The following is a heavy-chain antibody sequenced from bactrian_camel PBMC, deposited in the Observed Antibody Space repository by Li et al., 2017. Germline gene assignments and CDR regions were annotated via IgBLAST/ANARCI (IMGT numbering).Heavy chain of an antibody. CDR2: IDKNGMP. D-gene: IGHD2*01. Sequence: HVQLVESGGGSVQAGGSLRLTCKASGQMSSDYCMAWFRRTSTKEREGVAMIDKNGMPSYTDSVKGRFTISRDNAKNTLYLQLNNLKTEDTAMYYCVVFTWLGYWGQGTQVTVS. V-gene: IGHV3S53*01. CDR3: VVFTWLGY. CDR1: GQMSSDYC. J-gene: IGHJ6*01.